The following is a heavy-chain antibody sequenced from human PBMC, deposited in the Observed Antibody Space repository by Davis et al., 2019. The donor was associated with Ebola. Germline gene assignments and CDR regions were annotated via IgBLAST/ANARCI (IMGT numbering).Heavy chain of an antibody. CDR1: GYTFTGYY. CDR2: INPNSGGT. J-gene: IGHJ6*02. Sequence: ASVKVSCKASGYTFTGYYMHWVRQAPGQGLEWMGRINPNSGGTNYAQKFQGWVTMTRDTSISTAYMELSRLRSDDTAVYYCARDRGTRIYYYGMDVWGQGTTVTVSS. CDR3: ARDRGTRIYYYGMDV. D-gene: IGHD3-16*01. V-gene: IGHV1-2*04.